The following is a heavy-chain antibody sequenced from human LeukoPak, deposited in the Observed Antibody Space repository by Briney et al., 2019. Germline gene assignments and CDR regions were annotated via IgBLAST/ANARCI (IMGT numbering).Heavy chain of an antibody. J-gene: IGHJ4*02. CDR1: GGSISSGSYY. Sequence: SETLSLTCTVSGGSISSGSYYWSWIRRPAEKGLEWIGRIYTSGSTNYNPSLKSRVTISVDTSQNQFSLKLSSVTAADTAVYYCAGGKATFDYWGQGTLVTVSS. D-gene: IGHD3-16*01. CDR2: IYTSGST. CDR3: AGGKATFDY. V-gene: IGHV4-61*02.